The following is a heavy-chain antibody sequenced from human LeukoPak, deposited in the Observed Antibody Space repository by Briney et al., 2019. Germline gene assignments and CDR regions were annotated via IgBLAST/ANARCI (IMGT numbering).Heavy chain of an antibody. J-gene: IGHJ4*02. CDR1: GFTFSNYT. D-gene: IGHD6-19*01. CDR2: ISSSSTYI. CDR3: ASLPWLVRWVYY. Sequence: GGSLRLSCVASGFTFSNYTMNWVRQAPGKGLEWVSSISSSSTYIYYADSLKGRFTISRDNAKNSLYLQMNSLSAEDTAVYYCASLPWLVRWVYYWGQGALVTVSS. V-gene: IGHV3-21*01.